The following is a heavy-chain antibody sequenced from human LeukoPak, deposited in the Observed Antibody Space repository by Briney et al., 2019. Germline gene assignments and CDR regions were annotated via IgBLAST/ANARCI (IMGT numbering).Heavy chain of an antibody. CDR3: ARDWGSGMDV. CDR2: INSDGSST. D-gene: IGHD7-27*01. Sequence: GGSLRLSCAASGFTFSSYWMHWVRQAPGKGPVWVSRINSDGSSTSYADSVKGRFTISRDNAKNRLYLQMNSLRAEDTAVYYCARDWGSGMDVWGQGTTVTVSS. CDR1: GFTFSSYW. J-gene: IGHJ6*02. V-gene: IGHV3-74*01.